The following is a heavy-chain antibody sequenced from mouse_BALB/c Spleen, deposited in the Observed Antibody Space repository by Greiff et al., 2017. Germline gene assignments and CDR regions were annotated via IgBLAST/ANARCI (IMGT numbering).Heavy chain of an antibody. Sequence: VQLQQSGAELVRPGTSVKISCKASGYTFTNYWLGWVKQRPGHGLEWIGDIYPGGGYTNYNEKFKGKATLTADTSSSTAYMQLSSLTSEDSAVYFCASYDGYYPSYFDYWGQGTTVTVSA. CDR1: GYTFTNYW. V-gene: IGHV1-63*02. CDR3: ASYDGYYPSYFDY. D-gene: IGHD2-3*01. J-gene: IGHJ2*01. CDR2: IYPGGGYT.